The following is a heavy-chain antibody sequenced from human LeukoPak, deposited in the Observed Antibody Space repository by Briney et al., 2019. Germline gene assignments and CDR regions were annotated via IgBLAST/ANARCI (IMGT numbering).Heavy chain of an antibody. Sequence: SETLSLTCTVSGGSISSSSYYWGWIRQPPGKGLEWIGEINHSGSTNYNPSLKSRVTISVDTSKNQFSLKLSSVTAADTAVYYCARGFRSYYYGSGSLSFDIWGQGTMVTVSS. CDR3: ARGFRSYYYGSGSLSFDI. CDR1: GGSISSSSYY. D-gene: IGHD3-10*01. J-gene: IGHJ3*02. V-gene: IGHV4-39*07. CDR2: INHSGST.